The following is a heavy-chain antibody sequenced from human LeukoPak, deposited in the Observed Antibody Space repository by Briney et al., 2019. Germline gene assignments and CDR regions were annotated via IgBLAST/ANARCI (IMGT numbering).Heavy chain of an antibody. CDR3: ASWYGAPRHCVDN. J-gene: IGHJ4*02. CDR2: IWYDGSNK. V-gene: IGHV3-33*01. D-gene: IGHD4-17*01. Sequence: PRGPLRLSSSTPAFISTHYGKHWVRLAPGKWPESVAVIWYDGSNKFYAGSVKGRFTISRDNSKNTLYLQMSRLRAEDTAVYYCASWYGAPRHCVDNWGQGTLVTVSS. CDR1: AFISTHYG.